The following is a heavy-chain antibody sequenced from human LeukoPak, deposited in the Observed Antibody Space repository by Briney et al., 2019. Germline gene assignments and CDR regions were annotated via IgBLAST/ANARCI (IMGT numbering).Heavy chain of an antibody. CDR1: GFTFTTYW. J-gene: IGHJ6*03. V-gene: IGHV3-7*03. CDR2: INQDGTEK. CDR3: AKGVTETRASYGDHPSYYYYYYYMDV. Sequence: PGKSLRLSCAASGFTFTTYWMSWVRQLPGKGLEWVANINQDGTEKYYVDSVKGRFTISRDNSKNSLYLQMNSLRAEDTALYYCAKGVTETRASYGDHPSYYYYYYYMDVWGKGTTVTVSS. D-gene: IGHD4-17*01.